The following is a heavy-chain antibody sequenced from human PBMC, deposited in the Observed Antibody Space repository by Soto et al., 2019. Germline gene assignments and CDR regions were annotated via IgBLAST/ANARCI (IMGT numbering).Heavy chain of an antibody. CDR2: ISANGGST. CDR1: GFTFSDYA. D-gene: IGHD3-9*01. J-gene: IGHJ5*02. CDR3: AKEAYFDPLKWFDP. V-gene: IGHV3-23*01. Sequence: EVQLLESGGGLVQPGKSLRLSCTASGFTFSDYAMSWVRQAPGKGLEWVSSISANGGSTYYADSVKGRFTISRDNSKNTLYLQMNSLRAEETAVYYCAKEAYFDPLKWFDPWGQGTLVTVSS.